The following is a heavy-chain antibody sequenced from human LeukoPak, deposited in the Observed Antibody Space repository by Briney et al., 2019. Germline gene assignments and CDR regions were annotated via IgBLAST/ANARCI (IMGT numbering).Heavy chain of an antibody. D-gene: IGHD1-26*01. Sequence: TAGGSLRLSCAASGFTFSSYSMNWVRQAPGKGLEWVSSISSSSSSIYYADSVKGRFTISRDNAKNSLYLQMNSLRAEDTAVYYYAREVPQYSGSYNYWGQGILVTVSS. J-gene: IGHJ4*02. CDR1: GFTFSSYS. CDR3: AREVPQYSGSYNY. CDR2: ISSSSSSI. V-gene: IGHV3-21*01.